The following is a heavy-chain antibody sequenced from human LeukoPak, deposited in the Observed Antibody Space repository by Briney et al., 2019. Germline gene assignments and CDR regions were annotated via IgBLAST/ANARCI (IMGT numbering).Heavy chain of an antibody. J-gene: IGHJ3*02. CDR2: VSQSGGA. CDR1: GGSFSGYH. CDR3: AGSYGGNAVGPFDI. D-gene: IGHD4-23*01. V-gene: IGHV4-34*01. Sequence: PSETLSLTCAVSGGSFSGYHWTWIRQTPGKGLEWIGEVSQSGGASYNPSLKSRGTISVETSKNLSSLNLNSVTAADTAMYYCAGSYGGNAVGPFDIWGQGTTVIVSS.